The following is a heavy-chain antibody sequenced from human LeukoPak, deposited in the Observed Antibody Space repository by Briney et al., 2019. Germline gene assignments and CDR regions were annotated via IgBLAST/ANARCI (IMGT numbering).Heavy chain of an antibody. Sequence: ASVKVSCKASGYTLTGYYMHWVRQAPGQGLEWMGRINPNSGGTNYAQKFQGRVTMTRDTSISTAYMELSRLRSDDTAVYYCATDLGYYYYGMDVWGQGTTVTVSS. CDR2: INPNSGGT. CDR3: ATDLGYYYYGMDV. J-gene: IGHJ6*02. V-gene: IGHV1-2*06. CDR1: GYTLTGYY.